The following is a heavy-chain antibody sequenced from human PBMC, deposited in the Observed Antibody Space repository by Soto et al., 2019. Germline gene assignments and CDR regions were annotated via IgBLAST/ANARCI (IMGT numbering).Heavy chain of an antibody. CDR3: ARGARSGYGGDY. D-gene: IGHD3-3*01. Sequence: QVQLVQSGAEVKKPGSSVKVSCKASGGTFSSYTISWVRQAPGQGLEWRGRIIPILGIANYAQKFQGRVTITAAKSTSTAYMELSRLRSEDTAVYYCARGARSGYGGDYWGQGTLVTVSS. CDR1: GGTFSSYT. CDR2: IIPILGIA. J-gene: IGHJ4*02. V-gene: IGHV1-69*02.